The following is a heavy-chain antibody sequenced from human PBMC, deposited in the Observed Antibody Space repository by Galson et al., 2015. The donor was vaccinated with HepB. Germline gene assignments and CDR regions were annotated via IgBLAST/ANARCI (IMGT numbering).Heavy chain of an antibody. D-gene: IGHD2-2*01. CDR1: GFNFNNFG. CDR3: AKEATDIVPVPVSMMDY. V-gene: IGHV3-23*01. Sequence: SLRLSCATSGFNFNNFGMSWVRQAPGKGLEWVSGISPSGDETFYGDPVKGRFTISRDNSRDTLYLQMNSLRAGDTAVYYCAKEATDIVPVPVSMMDYWGQGTLVTVSS. CDR2: ISPSGDET. J-gene: IGHJ4*02.